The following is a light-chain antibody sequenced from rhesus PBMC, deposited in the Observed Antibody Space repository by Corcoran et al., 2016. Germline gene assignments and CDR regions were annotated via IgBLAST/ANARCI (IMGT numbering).Light chain of an antibody. Sequence: DIQMTQSPSSLSASVGDRVTITCRASQGITNDLAWYQQKPGETPKLLIYEASSLQSGIPSRFSGSGSGTDFTLTISSLQSEDFATYYCQQGNSNAFTFGPGTKLDIK. CDR1: QGITND. CDR3: QQGNSNAFT. J-gene: IGKJ3*01. V-gene: IGKV1-25*01. CDR2: EAS.